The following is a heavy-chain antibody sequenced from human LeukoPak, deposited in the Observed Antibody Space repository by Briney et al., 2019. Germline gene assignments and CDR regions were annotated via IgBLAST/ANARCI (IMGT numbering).Heavy chain of an antibody. CDR3: ARGLSKFDI. V-gene: IGHV4-59*01. CDR1: GGSISSYY. Sequence: SETLSLTCTVSGGSISSYYWSWIRQPPGKGLEWIGYIYYSGSTNYNPPLKSRVTISVDTSKNQFSLKLSSVTAADTAVYYCARGLSKFDIWGQGTMVTVSS. CDR2: IYYSGST. J-gene: IGHJ3*02.